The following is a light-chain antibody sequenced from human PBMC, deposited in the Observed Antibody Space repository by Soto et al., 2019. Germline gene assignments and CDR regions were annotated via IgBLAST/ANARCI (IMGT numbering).Light chain of an antibody. CDR2: DAS. CDR1: QGIGSN. CDR3: QQFSFLPVS. J-gene: IGKJ4*01. V-gene: IGKV1-13*02. Sequence: LTQSPSSLSASVGDRVTITCRASQGIGSNLAWYHQKPGKPPKLLIYDASSLESGVPSRFSGSGFGTDFTLTISSLQPEDFATYYCQQFSFLPVSFGGGTRVEI.